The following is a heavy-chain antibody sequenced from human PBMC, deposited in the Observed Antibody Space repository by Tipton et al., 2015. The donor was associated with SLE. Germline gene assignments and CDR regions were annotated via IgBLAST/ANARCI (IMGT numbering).Heavy chain of an antibody. CDR3: AREYRQLRYFDWFSDD. CDR2: INPIFGSP. J-gene: IGHJ4*03. CDR1: GGTFIKYV. D-gene: IGHD3-9*01. Sequence: QSGPEVKKPGSSVKVSCKASGGTFIKYVITWVRQAPGQGLEWMGAINPIFGSPNYAQQFQGRVTITADESRSTAYMELSSLRSEDTAVYYCAREYRQLRYFDWFSDDWGQGTLVTVSS. V-gene: IGHV1-69*01.